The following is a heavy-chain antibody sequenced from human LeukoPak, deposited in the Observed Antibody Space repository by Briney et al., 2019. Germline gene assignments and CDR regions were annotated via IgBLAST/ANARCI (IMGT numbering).Heavy chain of an antibody. CDR2: IYYSGST. D-gene: IGHD4-17*01. Sequence: SETLSLTCTVSGGSIRSYYWSWIRQPPGKGLEWIGYIYYSGSTNCNPSLKSRVTMSVDTSKNQFSLKLSSVTAADTAVYYCARNGHGDYTDFDLWGRGTLVTVSS. CDR3: ARNGHGDYTDFDL. V-gene: IGHV4-59*01. J-gene: IGHJ2*01. CDR1: GGSIRSYY.